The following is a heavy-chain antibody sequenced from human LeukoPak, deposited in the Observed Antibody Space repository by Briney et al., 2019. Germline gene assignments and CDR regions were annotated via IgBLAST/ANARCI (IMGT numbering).Heavy chain of an antibody. J-gene: IGHJ6*03. CDR1: GFTVSSNY. V-gene: IGHV3-53*01. CDR3: ARSLRVRGVPDYMDV. Sequence: PGGSLRLYCAASGFTVSSNYMTWVRQAPGKGLEWVSVIYKNAITYHADTVKGRFTIYRDNAKNMLYLQMNSLRADDPAVYYCARSLRVRGVPDYMDVWGKGTTVIISS. D-gene: IGHD3-10*01. CDR2: IYKNAIT.